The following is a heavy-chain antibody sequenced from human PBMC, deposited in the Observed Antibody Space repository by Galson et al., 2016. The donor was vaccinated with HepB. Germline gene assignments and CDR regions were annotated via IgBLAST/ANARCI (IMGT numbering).Heavy chain of an antibody. CDR2: IKQDGSEK. D-gene: IGHD6-13*01. Sequence: SLRLSCAVSGFTFSSYWMSWVRQGPGKGLEWVAIIKQDGSEKYYVDSVKGRFTISRDNAKKSLYLQMNSLRAEDTAVYYCARVGIGSSWYFDYWGQRTLVTVSS. J-gene: IGHJ4*02. V-gene: IGHV3-7*01. CDR1: GFTFSSYW. CDR3: ARVGIGSSWYFDY.